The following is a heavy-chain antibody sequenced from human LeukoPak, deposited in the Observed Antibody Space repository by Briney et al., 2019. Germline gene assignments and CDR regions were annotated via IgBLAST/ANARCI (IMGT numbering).Heavy chain of an antibody. D-gene: IGHD3-10*01. V-gene: IGHV3-23*01. CDR2: ISGSSGST. J-gene: IGHJ4*02. CDR1: GFTFSSYA. Sequence: GGSLRLSCAASGFTFSSYAMSWVRQGPGEGRVWVSTISGSSGSTYYADSVKGRFTISRDNSKNTLYLQMNSLRAEDTALYYCAKKGLVVRGVFTGGYFDYWGQGTLVTVSS. CDR3: AKKGLVVRGVFTGGYFDY.